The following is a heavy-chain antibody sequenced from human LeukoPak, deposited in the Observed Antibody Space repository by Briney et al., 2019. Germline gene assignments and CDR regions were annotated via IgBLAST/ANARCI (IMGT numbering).Heavy chain of an antibody. V-gene: IGHV4-59*01. D-gene: IGHD1-14*01. CDR3: AREAQDFRTGNHRPGHYDYMDV. J-gene: IGHJ6*03. Sequence: SETLSLTCGVSGGSISSYYWAWIRQAPGKGLEWIGYIYYAGSTNYNPSLKSRVTMSVGMSRNQFSLRMTSVTAADTAVYYCAREAQDFRTGNHRPGHYDYMDVWGKGTAVTVSS. CDR1: GGSISSYY. CDR2: IYYAGST.